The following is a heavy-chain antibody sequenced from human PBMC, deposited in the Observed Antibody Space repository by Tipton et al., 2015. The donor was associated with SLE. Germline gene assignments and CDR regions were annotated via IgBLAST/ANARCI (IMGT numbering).Heavy chain of an antibody. CDR1: GGSISSSSYY. CDR3: ARGVAPAGTAGDF. CDR2: IYYSGST. D-gene: IGHD6-13*01. Sequence: TLSLTCTVSGGSISSSSYYWSWIRQHPGKGLEWIGYIYYSGSTYYNPSLNSRLTISVDTSKNQFSLKLSSVTAADTAVYYCARGVAPAGTAGDFWGQGTLVTVSS. J-gene: IGHJ4*02. V-gene: IGHV4-31*03.